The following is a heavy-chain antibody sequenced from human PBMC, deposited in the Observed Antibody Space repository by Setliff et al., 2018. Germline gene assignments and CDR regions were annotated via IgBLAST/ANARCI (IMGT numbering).Heavy chain of an antibody. V-gene: IGHV1-18*01. J-gene: IGHJ4*02. CDR2: ISVYNGDT. D-gene: IGHD5-18*01. CDR1: GYTFRNYA. Sequence: SCKASGYTFRNYAFAWVRQAPGQGLEWVGWISVYNGDTNYAQKFQGRVTLTTDTSTSTAYMELRSLTSDDSAFYYCARAPSVELVTIRTNSWFTYWGQGTRVTVSS. CDR3: ARAPSVELVTIRTNSWFTY.